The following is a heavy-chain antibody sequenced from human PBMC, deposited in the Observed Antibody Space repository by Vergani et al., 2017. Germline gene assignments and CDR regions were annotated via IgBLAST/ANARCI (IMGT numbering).Heavy chain of an antibody. J-gene: IGHJ6*04. V-gene: IGHV3-23*01. CDR1: GFTFNHYA. Sequence: EVQLLESGGDLVQPGGSLRLSCAASGFTFNHYAMNWVRQAPGKGLEWVSGISGSGGSTYYAGSVKGRFTISRESSKNTLYLQMNSLSAGDTAVYYCAKANPRNSGYDYLFYYHAMDVWGKGTTVTVSS. CDR3: AKANPRNSGYDYLFYYHAMDV. CDR2: ISGSGGST. D-gene: IGHD5-12*01.